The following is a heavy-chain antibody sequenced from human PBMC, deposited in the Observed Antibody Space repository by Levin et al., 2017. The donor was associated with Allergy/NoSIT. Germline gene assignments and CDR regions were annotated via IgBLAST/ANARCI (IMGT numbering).Heavy chain of an antibody. CDR2: IYHGGST. Sequence: PSETLSLTCTVSGGSISSSSYYWAWIRQPPGKGRGGMGNIYHGGSTNYNPSLERRVTVPVERSKNQFSLKLTSVTAADTAVYYCARHVLVVVPGPKGAIDYWGQGMLVTVSS. J-gene: IGHJ4*02. CDR3: ARHVLVVVPGPKGAIDY. D-gene: IGHD2-2*01. CDR1: GGSISSSSYY. V-gene: IGHV4-39*01.